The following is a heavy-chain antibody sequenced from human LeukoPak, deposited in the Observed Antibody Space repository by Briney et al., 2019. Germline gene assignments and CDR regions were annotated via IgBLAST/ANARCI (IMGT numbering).Heavy chain of an antibody. CDR1: GYSFTSYW. CDR3: ARGAYYYDSSGTCPDY. V-gene: IGHV5-51*01. CDR2: IYPGDSDT. J-gene: IGHJ4*02. Sequence: GESLKISCKGSGYSFTSYWIGWVRQMPGKGLEWMGIIYPGDSDTRYSPSFQGQVTISADKSISTAYLQWSSLKASDTAMYYCARGAYYYDSSGTCPDYWGQGTLVTVSS. D-gene: IGHD3-22*01.